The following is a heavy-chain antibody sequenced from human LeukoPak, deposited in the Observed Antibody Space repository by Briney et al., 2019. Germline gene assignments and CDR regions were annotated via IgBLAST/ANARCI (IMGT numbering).Heavy chain of an antibody. CDR1: GFTFGDYA. CDR2: IRSKAYGGAT. D-gene: IGHD3-10*01. V-gene: IGHV3-49*04. CDR3: TRAPGVAWFGKLLCNDY. J-gene: IGHJ4*02. Sequence: GGSLRLSCTASGFTFGDYAMSWVRQAPGKGLEWVGFIRSKAYGGATEYAASVKGRFTISRDDSKSIAYLQMNSLKTEDTAVYYCTRAPGVAWFGKLLCNDYWGQGTLVTVSS.